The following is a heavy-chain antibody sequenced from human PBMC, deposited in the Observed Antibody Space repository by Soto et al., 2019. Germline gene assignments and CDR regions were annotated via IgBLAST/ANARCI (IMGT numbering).Heavy chain of an antibody. CDR3: ARDLALYDSPEPDY. CDR2: INAGNGNT. V-gene: IGHV1-3*01. J-gene: IGHJ4*02. CDR1: GYTFTSYA. Sequence: QVQLVQSGAEVKKPGASVKVSCKASGYTFTSYATHWVRQAPGQRLEWMGWINAGNGNTKYSQKFQGRVTITRDTSASTAYMELSSLRSEDTAVYYCARDLALYDSPEPDYWGQGTLVTVSS. D-gene: IGHD3-22*01.